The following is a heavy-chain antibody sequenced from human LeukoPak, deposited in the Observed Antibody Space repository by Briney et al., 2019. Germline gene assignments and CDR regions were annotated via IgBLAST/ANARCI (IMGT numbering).Heavy chain of an antibody. CDR2: INTDGTYT. J-gene: IGHJ4*02. Sequence: PAESLRLSSAASGFTFSNYWIHWVRQAPGKGLVWVSRINTDGTYTTYADSVKGRFTISRDNAKNSLYLQMNSLRAEDTAVYYCATRAVTGWWAFDYWGQGTLVTVSS. CDR1: GFTFSNYW. V-gene: IGHV3-74*01. CDR3: ATRAVTGWWAFDY. D-gene: IGHD6-19*01.